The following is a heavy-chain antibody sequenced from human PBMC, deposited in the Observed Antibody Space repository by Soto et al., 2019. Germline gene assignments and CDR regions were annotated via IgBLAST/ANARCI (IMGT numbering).Heavy chain of an antibody. Sequence: QVQLVQSGPEVKKPGASVTLSCKASGYNFNNYGISWVRQAPGQGLEWMGWIIGNNGNTKYGQKFQGRVSLTTDASTSTAYMEMRSIRADDTADYYCVRRVVTTLDDAFDIWGPGTSVTVSS. V-gene: IGHV1-18*01. D-gene: IGHD2-21*02. CDR2: IIGNNGNT. J-gene: IGHJ3*02. CDR3: VRRVVTTLDDAFDI. CDR1: GYNFNNYG.